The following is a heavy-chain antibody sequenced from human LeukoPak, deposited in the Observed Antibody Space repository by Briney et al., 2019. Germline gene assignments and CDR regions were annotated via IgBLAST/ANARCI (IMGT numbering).Heavy chain of an antibody. V-gene: IGHV4-59*01. CDR3: AREPSGTFFNWFDP. J-gene: IGHJ5*02. Sequence: PSETLSLTCTVSGGSISTYYWSGIRQPPGEGLEWIGYIYYSGGTNYNPSLKSRVTISVDTSKNQFSLKLRSVTAADTDMYYCAREPSGTFFNWFDPWGQGTLVTVSS. CDR1: GGSISTYY. CDR2: IYYSGGT. D-gene: IGHD1-26*01.